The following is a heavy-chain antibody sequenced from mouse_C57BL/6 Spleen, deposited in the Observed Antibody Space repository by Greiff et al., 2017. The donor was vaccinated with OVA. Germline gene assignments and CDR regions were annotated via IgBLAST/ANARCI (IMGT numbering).Heavy chain of an antibody. Sequence: QVQLQQSGAELVKPGASVKVSCKASGYTFTSYWMHWVKQRPGQGLEWIGGIHPADSDTKYNEKFKGKATLTVDKSSSTAYMQLSSLTSEDSAVYYCAIDQDYYGSSQFAYWGQGTLVTVSA. V-gene: IGHV1-74*01. CDR1: GYTFTSYW. J-gene: IGHJ3*01. CDR3: AIDQDYYGSSQFAY. CDR2: IHPADSDT. D-gene: IGHD1-1*01.